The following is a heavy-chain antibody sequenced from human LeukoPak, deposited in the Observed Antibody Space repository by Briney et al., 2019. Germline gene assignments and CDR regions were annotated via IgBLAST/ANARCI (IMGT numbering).Heavy chain of an antibody. CDR3: AKLGRRGGSGLDY. V-gene: IGHV3-30*02. CDR1: GFTFSSYG. CDR2: IRYDGSNK. D-gene: IGHD3-10*01. Sequence: PGGSLRLSRAASGFTFSSYGMHWVRQAPGKGLEGVAFIRYDGSNKYYADSVKGRFPISRDNSKKTPYLQMNSLRAEDTAVYYCAKLGRRGGSGLDYWGQGTLVTVSS. J-gene: IGHJ4*02.